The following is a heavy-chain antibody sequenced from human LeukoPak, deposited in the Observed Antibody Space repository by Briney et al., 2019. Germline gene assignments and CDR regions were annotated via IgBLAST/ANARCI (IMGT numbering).Heavy chain of an antibody. V-gene: IGHV1-46*01. J-gene: IGHJ3*02. CDR1: GYTFTGYY. D-gene: IGHD4/OR15-4a*01. CDR3: ARDRHDSGGAFDI. Sequence: ASVKVSCKASGYTFTGYYMHWVRQAPGQGLEWMGIINPSGGSTSYAQKFQGRVTMTGDTSTSTVYMELSSLRSEDTAVYYCARDRHDSGGAFDIWGQGTMVTVSS. CDR2: INPSGGST.